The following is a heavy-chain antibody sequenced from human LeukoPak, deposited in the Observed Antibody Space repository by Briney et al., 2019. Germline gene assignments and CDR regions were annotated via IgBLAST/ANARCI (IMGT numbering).Heavy chain of an antibody. CDR3: ARLYDFWSGYSC. J-gene: IGHJ4*02. CDR2: INHSGST. V-gene: IGHV4-39*07. Sequence: PSETLSLTCTVSGGSISSSSYYWGWIRQPPGKGLEWIGEINHSGSTNYNPSLKSRVTISVDTSKNQFSLKLSSVTAADTAVYYCARLYDFWSGYSCWGQGTLVTVSS. D-gene: IGHD3-3*01. CDR1: GGSISSSSYY.